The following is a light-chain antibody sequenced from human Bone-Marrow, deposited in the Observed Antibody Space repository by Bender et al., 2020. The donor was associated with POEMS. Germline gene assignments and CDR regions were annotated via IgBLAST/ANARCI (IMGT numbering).Light chain of an antibody. CDR2: END. CDR1: SSGITLNY. V-gene: IGLV1-51*02. J-gene: IGLJ3*02. CDR3: VAWDASLNGWV. Sequence: QSVLTQPPSVSAAPGQKATISCSGSSSGITLNYVYWYQQFPGTAPKLLLYENDMRPSGIPDRFSGSKSGTSASLAITGLQSDDEAIYFCVAWDASLNGWVFGGGTKLTVL.